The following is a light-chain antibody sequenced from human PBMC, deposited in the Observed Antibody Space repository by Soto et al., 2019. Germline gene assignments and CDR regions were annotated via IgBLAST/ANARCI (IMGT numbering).Light chain of an antibody. Sequence: DIQMTQSPSTLSASVGDRVTITCRASQSISDRLAWYQHKPGKAPKVLIYKASSLQSGVPSRFSGGGSGAEFTLPISSLQPDDFATYYCQQYDTYPVTFGQGTKVEIK. CDR3: QQYDTYPVT. J-gene: IGKJ1*01. CDR2: KAS. V-gene: IGKV1-5*03. CDR1: QSISDR.